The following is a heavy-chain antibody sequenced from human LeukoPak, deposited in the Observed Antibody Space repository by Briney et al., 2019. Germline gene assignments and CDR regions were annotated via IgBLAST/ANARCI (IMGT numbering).Heavy chain of an antibody. CDR3: ARGAVLEFDY. D-gene: IGHD3-3*01. Sequence: SETLSLTCSVSDGSISSNYWSWIRQPPGKGLEWIGYIYTSGSTNYNPSLKSRVTISVDTSKNQFSLKLSSVTAADTAVYYCARGAVLEFDYWGQGTLVTVSS. V-gene: IGHV4-4*09. J-gene: IGHJ4*02. CDR2: IYTSGST. CDR1: DGSISSNY.